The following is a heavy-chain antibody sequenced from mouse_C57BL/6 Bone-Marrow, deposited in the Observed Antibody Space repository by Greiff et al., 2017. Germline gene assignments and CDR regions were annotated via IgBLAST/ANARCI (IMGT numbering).Heavy chain of an antibody. Sequence: VQLQQSGAELVKPGASVKLSCTASGFNINDYYMHWVKQRPEPGLEWIGRIDPADGDTKYAPTFPGQATITADTSSNTAYLQLSSLTSEDTAVYYCGKYYGSSYGFAYWGQGTLVTVSA. CDR1: GFNINDYY. J-gene: IGHJ3*01. D-gene: IGHD1-1*01. CDR3: GKYYGSSYGFAY. CDR2: IDPADGDT. V-gene: IGHV14-2*01.